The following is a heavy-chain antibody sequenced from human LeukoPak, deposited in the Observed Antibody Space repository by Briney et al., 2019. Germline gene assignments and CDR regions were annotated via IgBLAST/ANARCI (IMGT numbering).Heavy chain of an antibody. J-gene: IGHJ5*02. CDR2: ITRSNYI. CDR1: GFTFSSYS. V-gene: IGHV3-21*01. Sequence: PGGSLRLSCAASGFTFSSYSMNWVRQAPGKGLEWVSSITRSNYIYYADSVKGRFTISRDNAKNSLYLQMNSLRAEDTAVYYCARPAAGTFFSGYNWFDPWGQGTLVTVSS. D-gene: IGHD6-13*01. CDR3: ARPAAGTFFSGYNWFDP.